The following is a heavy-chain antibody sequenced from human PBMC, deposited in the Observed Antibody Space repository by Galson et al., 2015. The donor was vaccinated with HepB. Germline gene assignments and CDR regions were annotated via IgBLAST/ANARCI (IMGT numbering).Heavy chain of an antibody. CDR1: GFTFSTYT. V-gene: IGHV3-30*04. CDR3: ARSPMLWYFDL. D-gene: IGHD2-8*01. Sequence: SLRLSCAASGFTFSTYTMQWVRQAPGKGLEWVAVISDDGTNKYYGGSVRGRFTISRDNAKNTLYLQMNSLRPEDTAVYYCARSPMLWYFDLWGRGTLVTVSS. J-gene: IGHJ2*01. CDR2: ISDDGTNK.